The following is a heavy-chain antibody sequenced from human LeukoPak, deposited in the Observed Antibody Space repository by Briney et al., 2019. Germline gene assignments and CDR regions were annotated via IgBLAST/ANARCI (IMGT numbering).Heavy chain of an antibody. CDR2: MNPNSGNT. J-gene: IGHJ4*02. CDR1: GYTFTSYD. CDR3: ARDYGSGSYYDY. Sequence: GASVKVSCKASGYTFTSYDINWVRQATGQGLEWMGWMNPNSGNTGYAQKFQGRVTMTRDTSISTAYMELSRLRSDDTAVYYCARDYGSGSYYDYWGQGTLVTVSS. V-gene: IGHV1-8*01. D-gene: IGHD3-10*01.